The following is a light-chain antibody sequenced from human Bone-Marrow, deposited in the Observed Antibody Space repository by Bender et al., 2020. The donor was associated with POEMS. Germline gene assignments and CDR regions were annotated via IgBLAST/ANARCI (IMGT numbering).Light chain of an antibody. V-gene: IGLV3-10*01. CDR2: EDT. CDR3: YSTDPSGNLLV. CDR1: ALPKKF. Sequence: SYALTQSPSLSVAPGQTARITCSGDALPKKFAYWYQQKKSGQAPILIIYEDTKRPSGIPERFSGSSSGTVATLTIGGAQVDDEADYYCYSTDPSGNLLVFGGGTKLTVL. J-gene: IGLJ2*01.